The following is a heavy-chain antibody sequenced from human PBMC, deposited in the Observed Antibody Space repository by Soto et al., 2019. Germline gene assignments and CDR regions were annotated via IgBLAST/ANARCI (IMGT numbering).Heavy chain of an antibody. V-gene: IGHV4-34*01. Sequence: SETLSLTCAVYGGSFSGYYWSWIRQPPGKGLEWIGEINHSGSTNYNPSLKSRVTISVDTSKNQFSLELSSVTAADTAVYYCATRAGDYDPYFDYWGQGTLVTVSS. J-gene: IGHJ4*02. CDR2: INHSGST. D-gene: IGHD4-17*01. CDR1: GGSFSGYY. CDR3: ATRAGDYDPYFDY.